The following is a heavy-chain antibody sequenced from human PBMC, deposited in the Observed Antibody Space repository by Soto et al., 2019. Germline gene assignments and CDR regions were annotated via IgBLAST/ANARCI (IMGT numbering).Heavy chain of an antibody. D-gene: IGHD2-2*01. J-gene: IGHJ6*02. Sequence: QVQLQESGPGLVKPSQTLSLTCTVSGGSISSGGYYWSWIRQHPGKGLEWIGYIYYSGSTYYNPSLKRRVTISVDTSKNQFSLKLSSVTAADTAVYYCATRYCISTSCYLWGMDVWGQGTTVTVSS. V-gene: IGHV4-31*03. CDR1: GGSISSGGYY. CDR2: IYYSGST. CDR3: ATRYCISTSCYLWGMDV.